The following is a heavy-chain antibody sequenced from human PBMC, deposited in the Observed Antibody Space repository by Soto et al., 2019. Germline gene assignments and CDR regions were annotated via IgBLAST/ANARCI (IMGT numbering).Heavy chain of an antibody. J-gene: IGHJ3*02. D-gene: IGHD6-19*01. CDR3: ANDKGRDASGWHHNDAFDI. CDR2: ISFDGSEE. V-gene: IGHV3-30*18. CDR1: GFTFSDYG. Sequence: QVQLVESGGGVVQPGRSLRLSCAGTGFTFSDYGLHWVRLPPGKGLEWVAVISFDGSEEYYADSVKGRSTVSRDNSKNTLYLQMNGLSAEDSGIYYCANDKGRDASGWHHNDAFDIWGQGTPVTVSS.